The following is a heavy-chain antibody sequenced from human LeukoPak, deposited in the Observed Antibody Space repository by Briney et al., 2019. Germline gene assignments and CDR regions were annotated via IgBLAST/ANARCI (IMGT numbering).Heavy chain of an antibody. CDR1: GGSISSYY. J-gene: IGHJ6*03. D-gene: IGHD2-2*02. Sequence: PSETLSLTCTVSGGSISSYYWSWIRQPPGKGLEWIGYIYYSGSTNYNPSLKSRVTISVDTSKNQFSLKLSSVTAADTAVYYCARGPGYCSSTSCYTGHHYYYYMDVWGKGTTVTVSS. CDR3: ARGPGYCSSTSCYTGHHYYYYMDV. V-gene: IGHV4-59*08. CDR2: IYYSGST.